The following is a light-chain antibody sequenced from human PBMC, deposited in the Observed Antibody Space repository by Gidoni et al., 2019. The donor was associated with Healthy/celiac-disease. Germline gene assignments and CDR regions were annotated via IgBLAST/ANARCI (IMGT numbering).Light chain of an antibody. V-gene: IGKV1-39*01. CDR1: QSISSY. Sequence: IQLTQSPSSLSASVGDRVTITCRASQSISSYLNWYQQKPGKAPKLLIYAASSLQRGVPSRFSGSGAGTDFTITISSLQPEDFATYYCQQSYSTPPWTFGQGTKVEIK. CDR2: AAS. J-gene: IGKJ1*01. CDR3: QQSYSTPPWT.